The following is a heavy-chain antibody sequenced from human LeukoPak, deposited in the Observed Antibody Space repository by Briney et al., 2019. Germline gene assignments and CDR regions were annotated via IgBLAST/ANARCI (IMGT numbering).Heavy chain of an antibody. Sequence: GGSLRLSCAASGFTFSSYAMSWVRQAPGKGLEWVSAISGSGGSTYYADSVKGRFTISRDNSKNTLYLQMNSLRAEDTAVYYCAKGEQWLVQEVTLFDYWGQGTLVTVSS. V-gene: IGHV3-23*01. CDR3: AKGEQWLVQEVTLFDY. D-gene: IGHD6-19*01. J-gene: IGHJ4*02. CDR2: ISGSGGST. CDR1: GFTFSSYA.